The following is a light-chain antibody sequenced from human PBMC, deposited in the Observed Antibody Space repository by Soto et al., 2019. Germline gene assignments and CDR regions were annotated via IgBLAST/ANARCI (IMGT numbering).Light chain of an antibody. CDR1: QSVSSNY. Sequence: DIVMTQSPCTLSLSPGERATLSCRASQSVSSNYLAWYQQQPGQAPKLLIYGASSRATGIPDRFSGSGSGTDFTLTIRRLQPDDFAVYYCQQYDGSPWTFGQGTKVEIK. CDR2: GAS. CDR3: QQYDGSPWT. J-gene: IGKJ1*01. V-gene: IGKV3-20*01.